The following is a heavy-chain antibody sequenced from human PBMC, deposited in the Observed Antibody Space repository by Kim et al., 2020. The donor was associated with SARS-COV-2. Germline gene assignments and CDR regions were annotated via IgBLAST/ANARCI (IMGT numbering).Heavy chain of an antibody. J-gene: IGHJ6*02. CDR2: ISAYNGNT. CDR1: GYTFTSYG. CDR3: ARDSVDSSSWFREYGMDV. D-gene: IGHD6-13*01. Sequence: ASVKVSCKASGYTFTSYGISWVRQAPGQGLEWMGWISAYNGNTNYAQKLQGRVTMTTGTSTSTAYMELRSLRSDDTAVYYCARDSVDSSSWFREYGMDVWGQGTTVTVSS. V-gene: IGHV1-18*01.